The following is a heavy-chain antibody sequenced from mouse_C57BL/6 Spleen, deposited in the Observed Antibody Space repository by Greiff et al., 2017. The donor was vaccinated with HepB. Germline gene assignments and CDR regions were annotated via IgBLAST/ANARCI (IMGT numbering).Heavy chain of an antibody. J-gene: IGHJ4*01. D-gene: IGHD1-1*01. V-gene: IGHV1-54*01. CDR2: INPGSGGT. Sequence: QVQLQQSGAELVRPGTSVKVSCKASGYAFTNYLIEWVKQRPGQGLEWIGVINPGSGGTNYNEKFKGKATLTADKSSSTAYMQLSSLTSEDSAVYFCASYYGSSYVYAMDYWGQGTSVTVSS. CDR1: GYAFTNYL. CDR3: ASYYGSSYVYAMDY.